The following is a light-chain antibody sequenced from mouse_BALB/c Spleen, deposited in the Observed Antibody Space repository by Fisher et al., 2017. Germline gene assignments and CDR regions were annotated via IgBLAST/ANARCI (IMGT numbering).Light chain of an antibody. J-gene: IGKJ4*01. CDR3: FQGSGYPFT. CDR1: SSVSY. Sequence: DIVMTQTPAIMSASPGEKVTMTCSASSSVSYMHWYQQKSSTSPKLWIYDTSKLASGVPGRFSESGSGNSYSITISSMEAEDVATYYCFQGSGYPFTFGSGTKLEIK. CDR2: DTS. V-gene: IGKV4-63*01.